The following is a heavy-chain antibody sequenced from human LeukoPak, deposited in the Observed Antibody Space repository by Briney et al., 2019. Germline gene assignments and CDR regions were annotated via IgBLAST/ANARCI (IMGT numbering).Heavy chain of an antibody. V-gene: IGHV5-51*01. D-gene: IGHD3-16*01. Sequence: GESLKISCKVSGYSFTSQWIGWVRQMPGKGLEWMGIIYPGDSDTRYSPTFRGQVTMSADKSITTAYLQWDNLRASDSAIYYCARDKSDPQGVFDFWGQGTLVTVSS. CDR2: IYPGDSDT. J-gene: IGHJ4*02. CDR3: ARDKSDPQGVFDF. CDR1: GYSFTSQW.